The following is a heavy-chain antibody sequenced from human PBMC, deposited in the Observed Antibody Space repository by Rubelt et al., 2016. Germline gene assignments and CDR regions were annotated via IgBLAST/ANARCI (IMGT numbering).Heavy chain of an antibody. J-gene: IGHJ5*02. D-gene: IGHD4-11*01. Sequence: QVQLQESGPGLVKPSETLSLTCTVSGGSMNGYYYSWVRQPPGKGLEWIAYIFYSVSQYSNPSLKSRVTHSVDTSRNQVSLNLNAVTSADTAVYYCARHATTDRSLDPWGQGTLVSVSS. CDR3: ARHATTDRSLDP. CDR1: GGSMNGYY. V-gene: IGHV4-59*08. CDR2: IFYSVSQ.